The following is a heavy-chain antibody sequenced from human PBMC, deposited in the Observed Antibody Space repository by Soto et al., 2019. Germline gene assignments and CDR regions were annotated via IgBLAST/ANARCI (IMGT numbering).Heavy chain of an antibody. CDR3: ARRRCGKQGAVYYDYGVDV. Sequence: QLQLQESGPGLVKPSETLSLTCTVSGGSISSSNYYWVWIRQPPGQGLEWIGSIYYSGSTYYSPSNKSRRTMPVDAPEHQVSLKLSSVPAADTSVYYCARRRCGKQGAVYYDYGVDVWGQGTRVTVSS. D-gene: IGHD1-1*01. V-gene: IGHV4-39*01. J-gene: IGHJ6*02. CDR2: IYYSGST. CDR1: GGSISSSNYY.